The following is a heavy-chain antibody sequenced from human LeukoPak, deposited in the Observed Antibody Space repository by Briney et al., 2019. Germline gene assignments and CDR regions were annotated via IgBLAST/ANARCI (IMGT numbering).Heavy chain of an antibody. CDR1: GGSINRYY. J-gene: IGHJ4*02. D-gene: IGHD3-10*01. CDR2: ISYTGST. Sequence: PSETLSLTCTVSGGSINRYYWSWIRQPPGKGLEWIGYISYTGSTNYNPSLKSRVTISVDTFKNQFSLKLSSVTAADTAVYYCARLYASGNYWVDYWGQGTLVTVSS. V-gene: IGHV4-59*01. CDR3: ARLYASGNYWVDY.